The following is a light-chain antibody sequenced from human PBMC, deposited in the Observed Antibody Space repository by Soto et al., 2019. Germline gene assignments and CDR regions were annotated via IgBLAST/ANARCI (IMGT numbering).Light chain of an antibody. V-gene: IGKV1-27*01. CDR3: QRYNSAPQT. CDR1: QGISNY. J-gene: IGKJ1*01. CDR2: GAS. Sequence: DIQMTQSPSSLSASVGDRVTITCRASQGISNYLAWYQQKPGEVPKLLIYGASTLQSGGPSRFSGSGSGTDFTLTISSLQPEDVATYYCQRYNSAPQTFGQGTKVEIK.